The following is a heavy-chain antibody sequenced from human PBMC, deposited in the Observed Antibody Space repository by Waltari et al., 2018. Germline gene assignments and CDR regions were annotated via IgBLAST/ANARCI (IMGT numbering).Heavy chain of an antibody. CDR2: IFHSGSA. CDR3: ATYTA. Sequence: QMQLQESGPGLVKPSETLSLTCTAYGVSMSNLIYSFDWFRQPPGKGLGWIAGIFHSGSASYNPSLESRFTISVDTSRNQLSLTLTSVTATDTAMYYCATYTAWGQGTLVTVSS. V-gene: IGHV4-39*01. CDR1: GVSMSNLIYS. J-gene: IGHJ5*02.